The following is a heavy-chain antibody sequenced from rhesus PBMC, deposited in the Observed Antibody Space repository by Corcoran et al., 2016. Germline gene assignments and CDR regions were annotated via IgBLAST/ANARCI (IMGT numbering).Heavy chain of an antibody. V-gene: IGHV4-127*01. D-gene: IGHD1-14*01. CDR3: ARALAGTTDY. CDR1: GYSISSGYG. CDR2: IGGSSGST. J-gene: IGHJ4*01. Sequence: QVQLQESGPGLVKPSETLSLTCAVSGYSISSGYGWSWIRQPPGKGLEWIGYIGGSSGSTNYNPSLKIRVTFAKDTYKNQCSLKLSYVTGAGTAVYYCARALAGTTDYWGQGVLVTVSS.